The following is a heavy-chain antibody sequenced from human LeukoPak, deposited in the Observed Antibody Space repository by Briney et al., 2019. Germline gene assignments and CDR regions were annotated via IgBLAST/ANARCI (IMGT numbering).Heavy chain of an antibody. D-gene: IGHD3-10*01. CDR3: ARVKGAFGEEFDAFDI. CDR1: GFTVNSNY. J-gene: IGHJ3*02. CDR2: IYSGGST. Sequence: GGSLRLSCAASGFTVNSNYMSWVRQAPGKGLEWVSVIYSGGSTYYADSVKGRFTISRDNSKNTLYLQMNSLRAEDTAVYYCARVKGAFGEEFDAFDIWGQGRMVTVSS. V-gene: IGHV3-53*01.